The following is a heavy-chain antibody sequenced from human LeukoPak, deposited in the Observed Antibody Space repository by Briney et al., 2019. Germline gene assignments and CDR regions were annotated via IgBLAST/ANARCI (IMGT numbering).Heavy chain of an antibody. V-gene: IGHV4-61*02. J-gene: IGHJ4*02. CDR3: ARDAPLDYYDSSGYWGPLYYFDY. D-gene: IGHD3-22*01. CDR2: IYTSGST. CDR1: GGSISSGSYY. Sequence: SETLSLTCTVSGGSISSGSYYWSWIRQPAGKGLEWIGRIYTSGSTNYNPSLKSRVTISVDTSKSQFSLKLSSVTAADTAVYYCARDAPLDYYDSSGYWGPLYYFDYWGQGTLVTVSS.